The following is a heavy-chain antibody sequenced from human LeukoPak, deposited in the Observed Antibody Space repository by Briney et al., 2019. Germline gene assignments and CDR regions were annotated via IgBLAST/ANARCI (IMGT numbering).Heavy chain of an antibody. Sequence: ASVKVSCKASGYTFTSYAMHWVRQAPGQRLEWMGWINAGNGNTKYSQKFQGRVTITRDTSASTAYMELSSLRSEDTAVYYCARAGDYSNYPTDYWGQGTLVTVSS. V-gene: IGHV1-3*01. CDR3: ARAGDYSNYPTDY. CDR2: INAGNGNT. J-gene: IGHJ4*02. CDR1: GYTFTSYA. D-gene: IGHD4-11*01.